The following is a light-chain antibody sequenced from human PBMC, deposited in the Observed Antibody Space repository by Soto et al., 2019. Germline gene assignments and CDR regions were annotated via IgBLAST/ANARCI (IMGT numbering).Light chain of an antibody. CDR1: QPLINNY. J-gene: IGKJ4*01. Sequence: EIVLTQSPGTLSLSPGERATLSCRASQPLINNYLAWFQQKPGQAPRLLIQDASQRATGIADRFGGSGSGTDFTLTISRLEPEDFAVYYCQQSGNSPLTFGGGTRVES. CDR2: DAS. CDR3: QQSGNSPLT. V-gene: IGKV3-20*01.